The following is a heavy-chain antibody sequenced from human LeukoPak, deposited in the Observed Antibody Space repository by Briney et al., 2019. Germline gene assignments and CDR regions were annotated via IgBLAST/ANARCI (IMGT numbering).Heavy chain of an antibody. CDR3: ARGLYGSGSILFDY. J-gene: IGHJ4*02. D-gene: IGHD3-10*01. V-gene: IGHV1-8*01. CDR2: MNPNSGNT. Sequence: GVSVKVSCKASGYTFTSYDINWVRQATGQGLEWMGWMNPNSGNTGYAQKFQGRVTMTRNTSISTAYMELSSLRSEDTAVYYCARGLYGSGSILFDYWGQGTLVTVSS. CDR1: GYTFTSYD.